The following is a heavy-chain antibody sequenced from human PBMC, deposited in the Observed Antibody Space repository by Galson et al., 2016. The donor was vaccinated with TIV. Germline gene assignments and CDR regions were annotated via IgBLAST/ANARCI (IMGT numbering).Heavy chain of an antibody. D-gene: IGHD3-16*01. Sequence: SLRLSCAASGFTFSGYTMNWVRQAPGKGLEWVSSISSASSYIYYADSVKGRFTISRDDAKNSLYLHMNSLRAEDTAVYYCARVGGGLVAPNFYYLDVWGKGITVTVSS. J-gene: IGHJ6*03. V-gene: IGHV3-21*04. CDR3: ARVGGGLVAPNFYYLDV. CDR1: GFTFSGYT. CDR2: ISSASSYI.